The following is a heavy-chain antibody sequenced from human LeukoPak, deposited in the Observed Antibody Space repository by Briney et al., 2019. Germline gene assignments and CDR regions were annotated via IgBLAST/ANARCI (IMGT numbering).Heavy chain of an antibody. V-gene: IGHV3-23*01. D-gene: IGHD6-13*01. J-gene: IGHJ4*02. CDR3: ASRPSNTWAGPLYF. CDR2: SRADDYST. CDR1: GFAFSDSA. Sequence: GGSLRLSCVAPGFAFSDSAMSWVRLTAGKGLEWVSLSRADDYSTYYADSVKGRFTISRDNSKNTMYLQMSSLRAEDTAIYYCASRPSNTWAGPLYFWGQGTLVTVSS.